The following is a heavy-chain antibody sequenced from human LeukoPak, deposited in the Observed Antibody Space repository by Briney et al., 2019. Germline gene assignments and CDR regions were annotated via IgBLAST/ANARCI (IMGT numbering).Heavy chain of an antibody. Sequence: SETLSLTCTVSGGSISSYYWSWIRQPPGKGLEWIGYIYYSGSTYYNPSLKSRVTISVDTSKNQFSLKLSSVTAADTAAYYCAKRGDYDILTGYYPGAFDIWGQGTMVTVSS. D-gene: IGHD3-9*01. CDR1: GGSISSYY. V-gene: IGHV4-59*12. CDR3: AKRGDYDILTGYYPGAFDI. J-gene: IGHJ3*02. CDR2: IYYSGST.